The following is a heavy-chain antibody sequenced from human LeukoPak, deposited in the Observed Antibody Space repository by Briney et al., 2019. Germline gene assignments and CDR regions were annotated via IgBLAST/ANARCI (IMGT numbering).Heavy chain of an antibody. CDR1: GFSFSSYA. J-gene: IGHJ4*02. CDR2: IKHDGSED. V-gene: IGHV3-7*01. Sequence: GGSLRLSCATSGFSFSSYAMSWVRQAPGKGLEWVANIKHDGSEDYYLDSVKGRFTISRDNAKSSMWLQMNSPRDEDTAVYYCARDQTPFYWGQGSLVTVSS. D-gene: IGHD2-15*01. CDR3: ARDQTPFY.